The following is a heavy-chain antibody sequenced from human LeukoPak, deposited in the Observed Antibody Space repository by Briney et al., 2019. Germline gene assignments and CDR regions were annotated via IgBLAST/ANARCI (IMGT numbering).Heavy chain of an antibody. D-gene: IGHD2-2*01. J-gene: IGHJ5*02. CDR1: GFTFSSYG. CDR2: ISYDGSYK. CDR3: AKGPGSCSSTSCFFRWFDP. V-gene: IGHV3-30*18. Sequence: GGSLRLSCAASGFTFSSYGMHWVRQAPGKGLEWVALISYDGSYKYYADSVKGRFTISRDNSKNTLYLKMNSLRAEDTAVYFCAKGPGSCSSTSCFFRWFDPWGQGTLVTVSS.